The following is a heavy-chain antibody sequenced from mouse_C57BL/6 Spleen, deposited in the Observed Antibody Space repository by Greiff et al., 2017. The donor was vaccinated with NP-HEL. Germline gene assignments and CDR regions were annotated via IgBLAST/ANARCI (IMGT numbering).Heavy chain of an antibody. CDR2: ISSGGSYT. D-gene: IGHD2-2*01. CDR3: ARQMVTTVFAY. Sequence: EVQLVESGGDLVKPGGSLKLSCAASGFTFSSYGMSWVRQTPDKRLEWVATISSGGSYTYYPDSVKGRFTISRDNAKNTLYLQMSSLKSEDTAMYYCARQMVTTVFAYWGQGTLVTVSA. CDR1: GFTFSSYG. J-gene: IGHJ3*01. V-gene: IGHV5-6*01.